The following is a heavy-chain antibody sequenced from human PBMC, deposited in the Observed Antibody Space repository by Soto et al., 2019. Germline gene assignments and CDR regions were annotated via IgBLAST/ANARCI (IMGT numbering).Heavy chain of an antibody. Sequence: QVQLLESGPGLLKPSGTLSLTCTVSGDSMTSSNWWNWVRQPPGKGLEWIGEAHNSGRTNYNPSLKSRVTISVDRSQSHCSLQLTSVTAADTAVYYCARSEATALAYWGQGTLVTVSS. CDR3: ARSEATALAY. CDR1: GDSMTSSNW. V-gene: IGHV4-4*02. J-gene: IGHJ4*02. CDR2: AHNSGRT.